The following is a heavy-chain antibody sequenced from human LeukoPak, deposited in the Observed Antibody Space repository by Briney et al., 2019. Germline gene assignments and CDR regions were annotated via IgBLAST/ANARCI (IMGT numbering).Heavy chain of an antibody. J-gene: IGHJ4*02. CDR1: GYTFTSYG. CDR3: ASGRDGYNPDY. V-gene: IGHV1-69*04. D-gene: IGHD5-24*01. Sequence: ASVKVSCKASGYTFTSYGISWVRQAPGQGLEWMGRIIPILSVANYARKFQGRVTITADKSTSTAYMGLSSLRSEDTALYYCASGRDGYNPDYWGQGTLVTVSS. CDR2: IIPILSVA.